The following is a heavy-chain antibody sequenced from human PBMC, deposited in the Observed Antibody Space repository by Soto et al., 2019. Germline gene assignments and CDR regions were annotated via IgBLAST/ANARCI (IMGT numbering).Heavy chain of an antibody. CDR3: ARGLITGSHYSGGWYYFDS. V-gene: IGHV3-7*02. Sequence: GGSLRLSCAASGFTFSNYWMSLVRQAPGKGLEWVASIKQDGSEIYYVDSVKGRFTISRDNAKNSLYLQMNSLRAADTAVYYCARGLITGSHYSGGWYYFDSWGQGTQVTVSS. D-gene: IGHD6-19*01. CDR2: IKQDGSEI. CDR1: GFTFSNYW. J-gene: IGHJ4*02.